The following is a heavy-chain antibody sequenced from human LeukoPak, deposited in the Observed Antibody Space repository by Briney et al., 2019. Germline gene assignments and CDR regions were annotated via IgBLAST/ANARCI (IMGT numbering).Heavy chain of an antibody. Sequence: ASVKVSCKASGYTFTSYDINWVRQATGQGLEWMGWMNPNSGNTGYAQKFQGRVTMTRNTSISTAYMELSGLRSEDTAVYYCARVPVSYCSGGSCFQYYYYYYGMDVWGQGTTVTVSS. D-gene: IGHD2-15*01. CDR2: MNPNSGNT. V-gene: IGHV1-8*01. J-gene: IGHJ6*02. CDR3: ARVPVSYCSGGSCFQYYYYYYGMDV. CDR1: GYTFTSYD.